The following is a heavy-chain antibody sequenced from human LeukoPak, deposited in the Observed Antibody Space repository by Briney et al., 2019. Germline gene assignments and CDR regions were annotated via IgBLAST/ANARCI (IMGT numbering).Heavy chain of an antibody. CDR1: GFTSSTYS. D-gene: IGHD2-15*01. V-gene: IGHV3-48*01. CDR2: ISSSAGTI. Sequence: GGSLRLSCAASGFTSSTYSMNWVRQAPGKGPEWVSYISSSAGTINYADSVKGRFTISRDNSKNTLYLQMNSLKTEDTAVYYCTTQPARWQLPVYWGQGTLVTVSS. J-gene: IGHJ4*02. CDR3: TTQPARWQLPVY.